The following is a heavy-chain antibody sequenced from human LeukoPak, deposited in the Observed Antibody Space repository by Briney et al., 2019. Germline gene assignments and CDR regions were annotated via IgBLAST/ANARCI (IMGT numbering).Heavy chain of an antibody. Sequence: PSETLSLTCTVPGGSFSSYYWSWIRQPAGKGLEWIGRVYTTGSTNYNPSLKSRVSMSVDTSKNQFSLSLTSVTVADTAVYYCARVEPLKMVKSPWGQGILVTVSS. CDR3: ARVEPLKMVKSP. CDR1: GGSFSSYY. J-gene: IGHJ5*02. V-gene: IGHV4-4*07. D-gene: IGHD5-18*01. CDR2: VYTTGST.